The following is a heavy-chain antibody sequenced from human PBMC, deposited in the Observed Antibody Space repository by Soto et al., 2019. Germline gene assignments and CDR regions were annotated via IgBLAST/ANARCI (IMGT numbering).Heavy chain of an antibody. Sequence: QVQLRQWGAGLLKPSETLSLTCAVYGGSFSAYYWSWVRQPPGKGLEWIGDINHSGSTNYNPSLKSRVTISVDTSKNQFSLKVNSVTAADTAVYYCARGGGYYYMDVWGKGPPVTVSS. CDR3: ARGGGYYYMDV. V-gene: IGHV4-34*01. CDR2: INHSGST. J-gene: IGHJ6*03. CDR1: GGSFSAYY.